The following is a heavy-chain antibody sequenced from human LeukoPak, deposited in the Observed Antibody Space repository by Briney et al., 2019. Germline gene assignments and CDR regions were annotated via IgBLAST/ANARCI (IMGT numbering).Heavy chain of an antibody. CDR2: IGGRGTIT. J-gene: IGHJ4*02. Sequence: GSLRLSCAASGFTFSSYAMSWVRQAPGKGLEWVSAIGGRGTITYYADSVKGRFTISKDNSKNTLHLQMNSLRAEDTAVYYCAKDDDYVEYGYYFDFWGQGTLVTVSS. D-gene: IGHD4-17*01. V-gene: IGHV3-23*01. CDR3: AKDDDYVEYGYYFDF. CDR1: GFTFSSYA.